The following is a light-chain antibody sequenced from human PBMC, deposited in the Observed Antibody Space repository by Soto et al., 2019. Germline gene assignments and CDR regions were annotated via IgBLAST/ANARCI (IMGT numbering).Light chain of an antibody. V-gene: IGLV2-14*01. Sequence: QSALTQPASVSGSPGQSITISCTGTSSDVGGYNYVSWYQQHPGVAPKLIIYEVSNRPSGVSNRFSGSKSGNTASLTISGLQADVEAGYYCSSSTSSRTWVFGGGTKLTVL. CDR2: EVS. J-gene: IGLJ3*02. CDR3: SSSTSSRTWV. CDR1: SSDVGGYNY.